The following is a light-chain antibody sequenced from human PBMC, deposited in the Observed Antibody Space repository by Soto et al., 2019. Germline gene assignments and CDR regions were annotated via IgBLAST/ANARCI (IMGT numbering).Light chain of an antibody. Sequence: EIVLTQSPGTLSLSPGERATLSCRASQSVSSSYFAWYQQKPGQAPRLLIYVASSRATGIPDRFSGSGSGTDFTLTISRLEPEDFAVYYCQQYGSSRGFTFGPGTKVDIK. V-gene: IGKV3-20*01. CDR3: QQYGSSRGFT. CDR1: QSVSSSY. J-gene: IGKJ3*01. CDR2: VAS.